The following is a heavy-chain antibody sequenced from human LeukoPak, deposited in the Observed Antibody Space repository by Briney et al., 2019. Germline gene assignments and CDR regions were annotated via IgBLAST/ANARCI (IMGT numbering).Heavy chain of an antibody. CDR1: GFTFSSYA. D-gene: IGHD1-1*01. CDR3: ARLQLERLTFDY. J-gene: IGHJ4*02. Sequence: GGSLRLSCAASGFTFSSYAMSWVRQTPGKGLEWVSAISGSGGSTYYADSVKGRFTISRDNSKNTLFLQMNSLRAEDTAPYYCARLQLERLTFDYWGQGTLVTVSS. CDR2: ISGSGGST. V-gene: IGHV3-23*01.